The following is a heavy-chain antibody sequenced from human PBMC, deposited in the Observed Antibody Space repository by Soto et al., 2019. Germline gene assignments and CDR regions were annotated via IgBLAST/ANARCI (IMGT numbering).Heavy chain of an antibody. D-gene: IGHD4-17*01. CDR3: AKDYAAFDI. CDR2: ISYDGSNK. Sequence: GGSLRLSCAASGFPFSSYCMHWVRQAPGKGLEWVAVISYDGSNKYYADSVKGRFTISRDNSKNTLYLQMNSLRAEDTAVYYCAKDYAAFDIWGQGTMVTVSS. CDR1: GFPFSSYC. J-gene: IGHJ3*02. V-gene: IGHV3-30*18.